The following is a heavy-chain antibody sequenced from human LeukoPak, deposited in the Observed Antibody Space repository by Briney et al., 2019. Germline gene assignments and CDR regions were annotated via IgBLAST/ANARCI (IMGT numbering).Heavy chain of an antibody. CDR2: ISGSGGST. D-gene: IGHD3-3*01. CDR3: AKTPRGAILEWLLCFFDY. Sequence: GGSLRLSCAASGFTFSSYAMSWVRQAPGKGLEWVSAISGSGGSTYYADSVKGRFTISRDNSKNTLYLQMNSLRAEDTAVYYCAKTPRGAILEWLLCFFDYWGQGTLVTVSS. CDR1: GFTFSSYA. J-gene: IGHJ4*02. V-gene: IGHV3-23*01.